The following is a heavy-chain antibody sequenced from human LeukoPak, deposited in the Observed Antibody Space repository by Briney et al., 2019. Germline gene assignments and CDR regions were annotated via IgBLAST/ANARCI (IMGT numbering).Heavy chain of an antibody. CDR3: TRDPYYFDSSGYYHHAFDI. J-gene: IGHJ3*02. CDR1: GFAFRDYA. D-gene: IGHD3-22*01. Sequence: GGSLRLSCTGFGFAFRDYAVSWVRQAPEKGLECIGFIRSKVYGGTTEYAASVKGRFTISRDDSKSIAYLQMNSLKTEDTAVYYCTRDPYYFDSSGYYHHAFDIWGQGTVVAVSS. V-gene: IGHV3-49*04. CDR2: IRSKVYGGTT.